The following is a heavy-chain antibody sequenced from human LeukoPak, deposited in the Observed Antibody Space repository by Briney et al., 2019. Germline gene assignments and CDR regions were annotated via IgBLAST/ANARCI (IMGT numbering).Heavy chain of an antibody. V-gene: IGHV5-51*01. CDR3: ARLPGSSGWSGHDY. D-gene: IGHD6-19*01. J-gene: IGHJ4*02. CDR1: GYRFTNYW. Sequence: GESLKISCKGSGYRFTNYWIAWVRQMPGKGLEWMGIIYPRDSDTRYSPSFQGQVTISADKSISTAYLQWNSLKALDTAMYYCARLPGSSGWSGHDYWGQGNLVTVSS. CDR2: IYPRDSDT.